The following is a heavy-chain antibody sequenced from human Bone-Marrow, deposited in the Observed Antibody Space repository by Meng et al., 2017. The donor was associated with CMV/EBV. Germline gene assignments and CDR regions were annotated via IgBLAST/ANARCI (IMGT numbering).Heavy chain of an antibody. CDR3: ASPASTYYDFWSGYYLPLDV. CDR1: GFTFHNYA. V-gene: IGHV3-23*01. J-gene: IGHJ6*02. Sequence: GGSLRLSCAASGFTFHNYAMTWVRQAPGKGLEWVSAISGSGGSTYYADSVKGRFTISRDNSKNTLYLQMNSLRVEDTAVYYCASPASTYYDFWSGYYLPLDVWGQGTTVTGSS. D-gene: IGHD3-3*01. CDR2: ISGSGGST.